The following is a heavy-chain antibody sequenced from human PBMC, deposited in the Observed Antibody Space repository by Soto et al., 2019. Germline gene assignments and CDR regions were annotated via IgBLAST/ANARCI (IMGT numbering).Heavy chain of an antibody. V-gene: IGHV4-30-2*01. D-gene: IGHD1-26*01. J-gene: IGHJ6*02. Sequence: TLSLNCADSGGSISSGGYSWSWIRQPPGKGLEWIGYIYHSGSTYYNPSLKSRVTISVDRSKNQFSLKLSSVTAADTAVYYCARARPGTYGMHVWGQGTTVPVSS. CDR1: GGSISSGGYS. CDR3: ARARPGTYGMHV. CDR2: IYHSGST.